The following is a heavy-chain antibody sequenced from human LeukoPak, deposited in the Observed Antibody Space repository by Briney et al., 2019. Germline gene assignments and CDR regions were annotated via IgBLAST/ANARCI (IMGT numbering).Heavy chain of an antibody. V-gene: IGHV4-4*07. Sequence: SETLSLTCTVSGGSISSYYWSWIRQPAGKGLEWIGRIYTSGSTNYNPSLKSRVTMSVDTSKNQFSLKLSSVTAADTAVYYCARMKVDVAAAGSYWYFDLWGRGTLVTVS. CDR3: ARMKVDVAAAGSYWYFDL. CDR1: GGSISSYY. J-gene: IGHJ2*01. CDR2: IYTSGST. D-gene: IGHD6-13*01.